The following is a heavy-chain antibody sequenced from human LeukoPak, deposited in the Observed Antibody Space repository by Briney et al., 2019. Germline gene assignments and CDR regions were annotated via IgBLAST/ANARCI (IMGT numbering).Heavy chain of an antibody. Sequence: GGSLRLSCVVSGLTVSNNYMTWVRQAPGKGLEWVSLIFSGGGTYYADSVEGRFTISRDSSKNTLYLQMNSLRAEDTALYYCARDPGAAAGNLWSWGQGTLVTVSS. V-gene: IGHV3-66*01. D-gene: IGHD6-25*01. CDR2: IFSGGGT. CDR3: ARDPGAAAGNLWS. CDR1: GLTVSNNY. J-gene: IGHJ5*02.